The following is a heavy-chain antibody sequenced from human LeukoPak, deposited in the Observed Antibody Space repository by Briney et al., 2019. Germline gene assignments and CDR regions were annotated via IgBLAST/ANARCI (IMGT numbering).Heavy chain of an antibody. CDR2: IYYSGST. D-gene: IGHD6-6*01. Sequence: PSETLSLTCTVSGGSISSSSYYWGWIRQPPGKGLEWIGSIYYSGSTYYNPSLKSRVTISVDTSKNQFSLELSSVTAADTAVYYCARHEVEQLIYYFDYWGQGTLVTVSS. V-gene: IGHV4-39*01. CDR3: ARHEVEQLIYYFDY. CDR1: GGSISSSSYY. J-gene: IGHJ4*02.